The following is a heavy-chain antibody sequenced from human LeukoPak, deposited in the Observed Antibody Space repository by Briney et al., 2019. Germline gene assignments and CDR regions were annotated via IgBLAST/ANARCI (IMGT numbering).Heavy chain of an antibody. CDR1: GFTFRNYG. CDR2: IWYDGSNK. Sequence: GGSLRLSCAASGFTFRNYGMHWVRQDPGKGLEWVALIWYDGSNKYYADSVKGRFTISRDNSKNMLYLQMNSLRTEDTAVYYCATLRSDSSGWYYFDYWGQGTLVTVSS. J-gene: IGHJ4*02. D-gene: IGHD6-19*01. CDR3: ATLRSDSSGWYYFDY. V-gene: IGHV3-30*02.